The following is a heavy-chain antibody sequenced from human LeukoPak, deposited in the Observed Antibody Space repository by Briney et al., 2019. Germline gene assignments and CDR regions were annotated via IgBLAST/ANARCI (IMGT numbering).Heavy chain of an antibody. V-gene: IGHV1-2*02. J-gene: IGHJ4*02. CDR3: ARVLKYSSSSRGGPFDY. CDR1: GYTFTGYY. CDR2: INPNSGGT. Sequence: ASVKVSCKASGYTFTGYYMHWVRQAPGQGLEWMGWINPNSGGTNYAQKFQGRVTMTRGTSISTAYMELSRLRSDDTAVYYCARVLKYSSSSRGGPFDYWGQGTLATVSS. D-gene: IGHD6-6*01.